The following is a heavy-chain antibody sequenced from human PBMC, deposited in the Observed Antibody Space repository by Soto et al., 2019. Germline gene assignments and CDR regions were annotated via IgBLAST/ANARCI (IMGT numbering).Heavy chain of an antibody. Sequence: QMQLVQSGPEVKKPGTSVKVSCKASGFTFTSSAVQWVRQARGQRLEWIGWIVVGSGNTNYAQKFQERVTITRDMSTSTAYMELSSLRSEDTAVYYCAAARSGYDPRYCGMDVWGQGTTVTVSS. CDR2: IVVGSGNT. D-gene: IGHD5-12*01. V-gene: IGHV1-58*01. CDR1: GFTFTSSA. CDR3: AAARSGYDPRYCGMDV. J-gene: IGHJ6*02.